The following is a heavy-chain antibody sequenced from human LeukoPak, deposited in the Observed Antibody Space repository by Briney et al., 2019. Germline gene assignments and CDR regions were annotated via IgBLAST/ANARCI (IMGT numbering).Heavy chain of an antibody. Sequence: KPSETLSLTCTVSGGSISSYYWSWIRQPAGKGLEWIGRIYTSGSTNYNPSLKSRVTMSVDTSKNQFSLKLSSVTAADTAVYYCARETYYYGSGSYYADYYYYYMDVWGKGTTVTISS. V-gene: IGHV4-4*07. CDR2: IYTSGST. J-gene: IGHJ6*03. CDR1: GGSISSYY. CDR3: ARETYYYGSGSYYADYYYYYMDV. D-gene: IGHD3-10*01.